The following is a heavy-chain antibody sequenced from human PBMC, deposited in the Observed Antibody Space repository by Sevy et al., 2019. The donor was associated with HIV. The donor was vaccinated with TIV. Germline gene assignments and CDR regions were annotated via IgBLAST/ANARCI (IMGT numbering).Heavy chain of an antibody. D-gene: IGHD1-26*01. CDR1: AGSISPYY. CDR3: ARGGGFSDEGMDV. J-gene: IGHJ6*02. V-gene: IGHV4-59*01. CDR2: IYYSGST. Sequence: SETLSLTCTVSAGSISPYYWNWIRQPPGKGLEWIGYIYYSGSTNYNPSLRSRFTISVDTSKTQFSLKLSSVTAADTAVYFCARGGGFSDEGMDVWGQGTTVTVSS.